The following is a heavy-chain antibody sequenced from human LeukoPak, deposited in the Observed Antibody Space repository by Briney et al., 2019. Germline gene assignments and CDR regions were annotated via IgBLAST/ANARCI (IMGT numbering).Heavy chain of an antibody. CDR2: INHSGST. J-gene: IGHJ5*02. D-gene: IGHD2-2*01. CDR1: GGSFSGYY. Sequence: SETLSLTCAVYGGSFSGYYWSWIRQPPGKGLEWIGEINHSGSTNYNPPLKSRVTISVDTSKNQFPLKLSSVTAADTAVYYCARVFCSSTSCYWVPFAGFGGWFDPWGQGTLVTVSS. V-gene: IGHV4-34*01. CDR3: ARVFCSSTSCYWVPFAGFGGWFDP.